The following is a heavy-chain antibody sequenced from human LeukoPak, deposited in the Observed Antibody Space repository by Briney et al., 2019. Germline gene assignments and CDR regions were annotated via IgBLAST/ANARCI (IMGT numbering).Heavy chain of an antibody. V-gene: IGHV3-21*01. Sequence: GGSLRLSCAASGFTFSSYSMNWVRQAPGKGLEWVSSISSSSSYIYYADSVKGRFTISRDNAKNSLYLQMNSLRAEDTAVYYCATGTSYGDYLFDYWGQGALVTVSS. CDR3: ATGTSYGDYLFDY. J-gene: IGHJ4*02. CDR1: GFTFSSYS. CDR2: ISSSSSYI. D-gene: IGHD4-17*01.